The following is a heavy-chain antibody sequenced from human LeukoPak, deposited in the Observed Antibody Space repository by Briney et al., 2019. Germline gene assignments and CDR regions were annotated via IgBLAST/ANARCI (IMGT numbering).Heavy chain of an antibody. CDR3: GGVSSSYDFDY. Sequence: PGGSLRLSCAASGFTFHDYAMHWVRQVPGKGLEWVSLISWDSGNTYYADSVKGRFTISRDNSKNSLYLQMNSLRVEDTALYYCGGVSSSYDFDYWGQGTLVTVSS. CDR1: GFTFHDYA. V-gene: IGHV3-43D*03. D-gene: IGHD2-15*01. CDR2: ISWDSGNT. J-gene: IGHJ4*02.